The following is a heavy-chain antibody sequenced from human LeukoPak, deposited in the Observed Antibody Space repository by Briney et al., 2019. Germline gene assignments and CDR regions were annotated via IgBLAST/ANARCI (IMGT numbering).Heavy chain of an antibody. V-gene: IGHV3-7*01. CDR3: ARGRSVDY. Sequence: GGSLRLSCAASGFTFSRHWMTWVRQAPGKGLEWVANIKHDGSEKNYVDSVKGRFTISRDNAKNSLYLQMNSLRAEDTAVYYCARGRSVDYWGQGTLVTVSS. CDR2: IKHDGSEK. CDR1: GFTFSRHW. J-gene: IGHJ4*02.